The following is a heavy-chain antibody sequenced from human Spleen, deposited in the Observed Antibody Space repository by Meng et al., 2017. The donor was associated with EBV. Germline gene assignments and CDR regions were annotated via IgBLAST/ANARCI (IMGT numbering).Heavy chain of an antibody. V-gene: IGHV1-69*01. CDR2: IIPLFGTT. J-gene: IGHJ4*02. CDR3: ARGDVVVEAATPPDR. Sequence: QVQLVQSGAEVKKPGSSVKVSCKASGGTFSSYTFTWVRQAPGQGLEWMGGIIPLFGTTDYAEKFQGRLTITADELTYTVYMELASLRYEDAAIYYCARGDVVVEAATPPDRWGQGTLVTVSS. D-gene: IGHD2-15*01. CDR1: GGTFSSYT.